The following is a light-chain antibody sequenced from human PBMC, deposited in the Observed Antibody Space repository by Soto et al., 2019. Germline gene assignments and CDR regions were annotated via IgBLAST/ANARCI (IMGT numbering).Light chain of an antibody. Sequence: VVTQSPLSRPVTPGGPAPISCRSSQSLVYGDGNTYLNWFQQRPGQSPRRLIFKVSHRDSGVPDRFNGSGSGTNFTLKISRVEVEDVGLYYCMKNSHWPGTCGQGTKGDIK. CDR1: QSLVYGDGNTY. CDR3: MKNSHWPGT. V-gene: IGKV2-30*01. J-gene: IGKJ1*01. CDR2: KVS.